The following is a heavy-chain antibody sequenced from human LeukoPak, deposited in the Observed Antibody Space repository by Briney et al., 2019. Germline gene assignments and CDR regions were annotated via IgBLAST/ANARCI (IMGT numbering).Heavy chain of an antibody. J-gene: IGHJ4*02. CDR2: IYYSGST. CDR3: ARGPIYGDYVLDY. Sequence: ASETLSLTCTVSGGSISSGGYYWSWIRQHPGKGLERIGYIYYSGSTYYNPSLKSRVTISVDTSKNQFSLKLSSVTAADTAVYYCARGPIYGDYVLDYWGQGTLVTVSS. D-gene: IGHD4-17*01. V-gene: IGHV4-31*03. CDR1: GGSISSGGYY.